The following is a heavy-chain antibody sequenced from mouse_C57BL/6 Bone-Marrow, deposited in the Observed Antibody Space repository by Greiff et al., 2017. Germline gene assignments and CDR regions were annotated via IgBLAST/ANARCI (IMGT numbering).Heavy chain of an antibody. J-gene: IGHJ1*03. CDR2: IHPSDSDT. D-gene: IGHD1-1*01. CDR1: GYTFTSYW. Sequence: QVQLQQPGAELVKPGASVKVSCKASGYTFTSYWMHWVKQRPGQGLEWIGRIHPSDSDTNYNQKFKGKATLTVDKSSSTAYMQLSSLTSEDSAVYYCSIHLYYDGSSGRYFDVWGTGTTVTVSS. CDR3: SIHLYYDGSSGRYFDV. V-gene: IGHV1-74*01.